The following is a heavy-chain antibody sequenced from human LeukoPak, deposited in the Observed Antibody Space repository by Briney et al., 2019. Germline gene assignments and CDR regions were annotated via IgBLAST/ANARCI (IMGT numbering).Heavy chain of an antibody. CDR3: ARVHSGSYWPRDFDY. D-gene: IGHD1-26*01. J-gene: IGHJ4*02. V-gene: IGHV3-7*01. Sequence: VGSLRLSCAASGFTFSSYWMSWVRQAPGKGLEWVANIKQDGSEKYYVDSVKGRFTISRDNAKNSLYLQMNSLRAEDTAVYYCARVHSGSYWPRDFDYWGQGTLVTVSS. CDR2: IKQDGSEK. CDR1: GFTFSSYW.